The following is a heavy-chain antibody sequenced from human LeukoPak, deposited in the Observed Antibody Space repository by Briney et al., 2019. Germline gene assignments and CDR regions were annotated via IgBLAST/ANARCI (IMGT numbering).Heavy chain of an antibody. CDR1: GFTLSSYA. Sequence: GGSLRLSCAASGFTLSSYAMSWVRQAPGKGLEWVSTISGSGGTTYYADSVKGRFTISRDNSKNTLYLQMNSLRAEDTAVYYCAKAIWSGEFQFFDYWGQGTLVTVSS. CDR2: ISGSGGTT. D-gene: IGHD3-10*01. CDR3: AKAIWSGEFQFFDY. J-gene: IGHJ4*02. V-gene: IGHV3-23*01.